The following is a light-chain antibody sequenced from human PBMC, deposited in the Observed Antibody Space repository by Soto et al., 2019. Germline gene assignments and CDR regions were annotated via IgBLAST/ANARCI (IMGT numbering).Light chain of an antibody. J-gene: IGKJ5*01. CDR1: QGISSH. CDR3: QQLNSYPIT. V-gene: IGKV1-9*01. CDR2: AAS. Sequence: DIQLTQSPSFLSASVGDRVTITCRASQGISSHLAWYQQKPGKAPKLLIYAASTLQSGVQSRFSGSGSGTEFTLTISSLQPEDFATYYCQQLNSYPITVGQGTRLEIK.